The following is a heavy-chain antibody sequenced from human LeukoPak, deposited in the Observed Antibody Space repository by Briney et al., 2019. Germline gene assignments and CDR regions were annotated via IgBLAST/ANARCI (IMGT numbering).Heavy chain of an antibody. CDR1: GFTFSSYV. Sequence: GGSLRLSCAASGFTFSSYVMHWVRQAPGKGLEWVAVISYDGGNKYYADSVKGRFTISRDNSKNTLYLQLDSLRAEDTAVYYCAMRAVAVSHVNYFDYWSQGTLVTVSS. CDR3: AMRAVAVSHVNYFDY. D-gene: IGHD6-19*01. V-gene: IGHV3-30*04. J-gene: IGHJ4*02. CDR2: ISYDGGNK.